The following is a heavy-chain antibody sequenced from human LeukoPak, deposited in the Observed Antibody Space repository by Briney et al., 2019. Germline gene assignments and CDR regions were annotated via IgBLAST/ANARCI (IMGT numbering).Heavy chain of an antibody. J-gene: IGHJ4*02. V-gene: IGHV3-23*01. CDR1: GFTFSGYA. CDR3: AKSQDGGRLFHFDY. Sequence: GGSLRLSCEASGFTFSGYAVSWVRQAPGKGLEWVSVISGSGGSTYSADSVKGRFTISRDNSKNTLYLQMNSLRAEDTAVYFCAKSQDGGRLFHFDYWGQGTLVTVSS. CDR2: ISGSGGST. D-gene: IGHD1-26*01.